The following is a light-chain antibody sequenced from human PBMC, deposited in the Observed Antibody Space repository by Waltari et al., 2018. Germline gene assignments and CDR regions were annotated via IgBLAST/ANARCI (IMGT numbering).Light chain of an antibody. Sequence: EIVLTQSPGTLSLSPGERATLSCRASQSVSRTLACYQQKPGQAPSLLIYAASTRAPGIPDRFSGSGSGTDFSLTISRLEPEDFAVYYCQHYVRLPATFGQGTKVEIK. V-gene: IGKV3-20*01. CDR1: QSVSRT. J-gene: IGKJ1*01. CDR2: AAS. CDR3: QHYVRLPAT.